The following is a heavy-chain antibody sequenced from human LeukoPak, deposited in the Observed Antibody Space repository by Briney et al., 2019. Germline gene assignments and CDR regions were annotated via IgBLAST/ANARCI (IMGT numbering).Heavy chain of an antibody. J-gene: IGHJ4*02. V-gene: IGHV4-30-2*01. CDR2: IYHSGST. Sequence: ASETLSLTCTVSGGSISSGGYSWSWIRQPPGKGLEWIGYIYHSGSTYYNPSLKSRVTISVDRSKNQFSLKLSSVTAADTAVYYCAREGRSYGYPDYWGQGTLVTVSS. CDR3: AREGRSYGYPDY. D-gene: IGHD5-18*01. CDR1: GGSISSGGYS.